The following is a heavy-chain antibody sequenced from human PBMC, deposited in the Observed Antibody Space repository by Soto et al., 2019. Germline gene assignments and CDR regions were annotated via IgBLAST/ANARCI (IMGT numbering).Heavy chain of an antibody. V-gene: IGHV3-74*01. CDR1: GFTFSSYW. CDR3: ASYYDRSGNDY. J-gene: IGHJ4*02. CDR2: INSDGSNT. D-gene: IGHD3-22*01. Sequence: EVQLVESGGGLVQPGGSLRLSCAASGFTFSSYWMHWVRQAPGKGLVWVSGINSDGSNTRYADSVKGRFTISRDNAKNTLYLQMHSLRADDTAVYYCASYYDRSGNDYWGQGTLVTVSS.